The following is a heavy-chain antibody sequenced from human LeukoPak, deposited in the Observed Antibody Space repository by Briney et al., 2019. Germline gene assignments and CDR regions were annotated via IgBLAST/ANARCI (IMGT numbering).Heavy chain of an antibody. J-gene: IGHJ4*02. CDR3: AKEAHRPLPTDC. CDR1: GFTFRSYA. Sequence: GGSLRLSCAASGFTFRSYAMSWVRQAPGKGLEWVSAVSASADNTYYADFVKGRFTISRDNSKNTLYLQVHSLRVDDTAVYYCAKEAHRPLPTDCWGQGTLVTVSS. V-gene: IGHV3-23*01. CDR2: VSASADNT.